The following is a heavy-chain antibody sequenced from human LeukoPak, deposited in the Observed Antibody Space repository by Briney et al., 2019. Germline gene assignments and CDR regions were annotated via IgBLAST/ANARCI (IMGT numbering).Heavy chain of an antibody. CDR2: ISSSGSTI. J-gene: IGHJ4*02. Sequence: GGSLRLSCAASGFTFSDYYMSRIRQAPGKGLEWVSYISSSGSTIYYADSVKGRFTISRDNAKNSLYLQMNSLRAEDTAVYYCASNRYSGSYYTFDSFDYWGQGALVTVSS. CDR3: ASNRYSGSYYTFDSFDY. D-gene: IGHD1-26*01. V-gene: IGHV3-11*01. CDR1: GFTFSDYY.